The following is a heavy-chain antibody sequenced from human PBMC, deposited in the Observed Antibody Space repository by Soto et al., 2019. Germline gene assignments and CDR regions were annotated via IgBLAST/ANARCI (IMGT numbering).Heavy chain of an antibody. CDR3: ARLALGV. Sequence: SETLSLTCAVYGGSFSDYYWSWIRQPPGKGLERIGEINHSGSTNYNPSLKSRVTISVDTSKNQFSLRLSSVTAADTAVYYCARLALGVWGQGTTVTVS. J-gene: IGHJ6*02. CDR1: GGSFSDYY. CDR2: INHSGST. V-gene: IGHV4-34*01.